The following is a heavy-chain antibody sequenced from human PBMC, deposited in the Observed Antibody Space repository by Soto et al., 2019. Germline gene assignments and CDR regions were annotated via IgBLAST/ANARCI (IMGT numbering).Heavy chain of an antibody. Sequence: SETLSLTCSVSGGSVRSGSYYWTWIRQPPGKGLEWIGYIYQSGITNYNASLKSRVTISIDTSKNQFFLKLNSVTAADTAVYYCARDSSGRHDYWGQETLVTVSS. CDR3: ARDSSGRHDY. J-gene: IGHJ4*02. CDR1: GGSVRSGSYY. CDR2: IYQSGIT. V-gene: IGHV4-61*01. D-gene: IGHD3-22*01.